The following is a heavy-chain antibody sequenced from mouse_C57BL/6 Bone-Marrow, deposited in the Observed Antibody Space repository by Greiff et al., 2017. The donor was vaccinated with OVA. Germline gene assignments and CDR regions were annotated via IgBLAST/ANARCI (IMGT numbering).Heavy chain of an antibody. J-gene: IGHJ3*01. D-gene: IGHD3-2*02. CDR1: GFTFSSYA. Sequence: EVQLVESGEGLVKPGGSLKLSCAASGFTFSSYAMSWVRQTPEKRLEWVAYISSGGDYIYYADTVKGRFTISRDNARNTLYLQMSSLKSEDTAMYYCTRDPSLDSSGYGFAYWGQGTLVTVSA. V-gene: IGHV5-9-1*02. CDR2: ISSGGDYI. CDR3: TRDPSLDSSGYGFAY.